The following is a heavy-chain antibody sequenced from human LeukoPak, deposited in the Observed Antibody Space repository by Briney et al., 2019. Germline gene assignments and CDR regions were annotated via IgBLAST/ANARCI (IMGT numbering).Heavy chain of an antibody. V-gene: IGHV4-39*01. CDR2: IYYSGST. D-gene: IGHD3-10*01. Sequence: PSETLPLTCAVSGGSISSSSYYWGWIRQPPGKGLEWIGSIYYSGSTYYNPSLKSRVTISVDTSKNQFSLKLSSVTAADTAVYYCARLDGSGSYYKGYFDYWGQGTLVTVSS. CDR1: GGSISSSSYY. CDR3: ARLDGSGSYYKGYFDY. J-gene: IGHJ4*02.